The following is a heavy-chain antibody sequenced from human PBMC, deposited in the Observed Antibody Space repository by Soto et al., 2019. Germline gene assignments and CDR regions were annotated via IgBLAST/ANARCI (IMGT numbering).Heavy chain of an antibody. D-gene: IGHD6-19*01. Sequence: QITLKESGPTLVKPTQTLTLTCTFSGFSLSSTRMAVGWIRQPPGKALEWLALIYWDDDKRYSPFLKSRLTITKDTSKIQAVRTMSNMDPVDTARYYWAHIVVAGLGYYFDYWGQGTLVTVSS. V-gene: IGHV2-5*02. J-gene: IGHJ4*02. CDR3: AHIVVAGLGYYFDY. CDR1: GFSLSSTRMA. CDR2: IYWDDDK.